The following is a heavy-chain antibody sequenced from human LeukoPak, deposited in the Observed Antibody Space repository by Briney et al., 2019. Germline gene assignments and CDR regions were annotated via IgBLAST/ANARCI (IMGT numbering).Heavy chain of an antibody. CDR2: IYYSGDT. Sequence: PSETLSLTCTVSGGSISPYYWSWIRQPPGKGLEWIGYIYYSGDTNYNSSLESRVTISVDTSKNQFSLKLTSVTAADTAVYYCARGGSGGTYWGQGTLVVVSS. CDR3: ARGGSGGTY. CDR1: GGSISPYY. J-gene: IGHJ4*02. V-gene: IGHV4-59*01. D-gene: IGHD1-14*01.